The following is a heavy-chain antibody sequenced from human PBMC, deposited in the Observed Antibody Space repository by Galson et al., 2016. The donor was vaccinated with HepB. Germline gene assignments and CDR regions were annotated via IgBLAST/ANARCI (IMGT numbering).Heavy chain of an antibody. CDR2: ISSSIAYV. CDR1: GFRISTYT. Sequence: LRLSCAASGFRISTYTMNWVRQAPGKGLEWISYISSSIAYVDYADSVKGRFTISRENAKNSLYLQMNSLRAEDTAVYYCARDRSRFSSGYYTGARDVFAILGRGTVVTVSS. D-gene: IGHD3-3*01. CDR3: ARDRSRFSSGYYTGARDVFAI. J-gene: IGHJ3*02. V-gene: IGHV3-21*01.